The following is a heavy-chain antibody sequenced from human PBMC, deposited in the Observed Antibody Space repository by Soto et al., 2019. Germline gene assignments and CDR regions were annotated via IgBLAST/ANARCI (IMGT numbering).Heavy chain of an antibody. CDR1: RCTFSSYA. V-gene: IGHV1-69*13. D-gene: IGHD2-21*02. CDR3: AREPEYCGGDCTPPRYYYGMDV. Sequence: AVNVSCKACRCTFSSYAIILLRQAPGQGREWMGGIIPIFGKANYAQKFQGRVTITADESTSTAYMELSSLRSEDTAVYYCAREPEYCGGDCTPPRYYYGMDVWGQGTTVTVSS. J-gene: IGHJ6*02. CDR2: IIPIFGKA.